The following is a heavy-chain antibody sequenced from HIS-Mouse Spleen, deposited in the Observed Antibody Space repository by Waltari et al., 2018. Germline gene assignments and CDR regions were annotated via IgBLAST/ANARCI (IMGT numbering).Heavy chain of an antibody. CDR1: GGSISSSSYY. CDR2: IYYSWGT. CDR3: AREIPYSSSWYDWYFDL. Sequence: QLQLQESGPGLVKPSETLSLTCTVSGGSISSSSYYWGWIRQPPGKGLGWIGSIYYSWGTYDNPAVKRRVTISVDTSKNQFSRKLSSVTAADTAVYYCAREIPYSSSWYDWYFDLWGRGTLVTVSS. D-gene: IGHD6-13*01. J-gene: IGHJ2*01. V-gene: IGHV4-39*07.